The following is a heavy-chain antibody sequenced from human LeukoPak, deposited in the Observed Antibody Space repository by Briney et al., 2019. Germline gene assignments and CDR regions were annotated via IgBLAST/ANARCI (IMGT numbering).Heavy chain of an antibody. Sequence: SETLSLTCTVSGGSISSSYFWGWIRQPPGKGLEWIGSIYYNDNTYYNPSLKSGVTISLDTSKNQFSLKLTSVTAADTAVYYCARYNILTGSDYWGQGILVTVSS. CDR2: IYYNDNT. CDR3: ARYNILTGSDY. V-gene: IGHV4-39*07. D-gene: IGHD3-9*01. CDR1: GGSISSSYF. J-gene: IGHJ4*02.